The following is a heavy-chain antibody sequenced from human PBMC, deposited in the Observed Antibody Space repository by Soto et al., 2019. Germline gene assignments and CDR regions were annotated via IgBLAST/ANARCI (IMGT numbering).Heavy chain of an antibody. V-gene: IGHV2-26*01. CDR2: ILSDVEQ. Sequence: QVTLKESGPVLVQATETLTLTCNVSGFSLTNVQKGVAWIRQPPGKALEWLAHILSDVEQSYKSSLKERLTISRAATERRVVFVMTNVDPVAPATYYCASLSGRFGASHFDFWGQGSSVIVSS. CDR1: GFSLTNVQKG. J-gene: IGHJ4*02. CDR3: ASLSGRFGASHFDF. D-gene: IGHD3-10*01.